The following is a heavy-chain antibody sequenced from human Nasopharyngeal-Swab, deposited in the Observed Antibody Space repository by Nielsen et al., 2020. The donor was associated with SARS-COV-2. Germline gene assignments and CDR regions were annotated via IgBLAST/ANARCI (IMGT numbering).Heavy chain of an antibody. Sequence: GGSLRLSCAASGFTFSSYGMHWVRQAPGKGLEWVAVISYDGSNKYYADSVKGRFTISRDNSKNTLYLQMNSLRAEDTAVYYCARDQRYSPHRLNYYYYYYMDVWGKGTTVTVSS. V-gene: IGHV3-30*03. CDR2: ISYDGSNK. D-gene: IGHD5-18*01. CDR1: GFTFSSYG. J-gene: IGHJ6*03. CDR3: ARDQRYSPHRLNYYYYYYMDV.